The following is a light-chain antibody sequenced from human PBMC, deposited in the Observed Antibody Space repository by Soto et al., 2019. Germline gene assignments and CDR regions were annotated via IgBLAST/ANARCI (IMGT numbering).Light chain of an antibody. V-gene: IGKV1-39*01. Sequence: DIQMTQSPSSLSASVGDRVTITCRASQSISNYLNWYQQKPGKAPKLLIYAASSLQSGVPSRFSGSGSGTDITLTISSLQPEDIATYYCQQSYSTPFTFGPGTKVEIK. CDR3: QQSYSTPFT. CDR1: QSISNY. CDR2: AAS. J-gene: IGKJ3*01.